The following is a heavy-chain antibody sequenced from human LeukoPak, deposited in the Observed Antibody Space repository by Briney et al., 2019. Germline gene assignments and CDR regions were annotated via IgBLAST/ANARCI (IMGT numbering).Heavy chain of an antibody. CDR2: ISGSGGST. Sequence: GGSLRLSCAASGFTFSSYAMSWVRQAPGKGLEWVSAISGSGGSTYYADSVKGRFTISRDNSKNTLYLQMNSLRAEDTAVYYCAKAVSGGSYDGDAFDIWGQGTMVTVSS. CDR1: GFTFSSYA. D-gene: IGHD1-26*01. J-gene: IGHJ3*02. V-gene: IGHV3-23*01. CDR3: AKAVSGGSYDGDAFDI.